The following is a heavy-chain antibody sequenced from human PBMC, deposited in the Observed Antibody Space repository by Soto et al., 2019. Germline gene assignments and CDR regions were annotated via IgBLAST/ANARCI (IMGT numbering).Heavy chain of an antibody. Sequence: QTGGSLRLSCTASGFTFGDYGMGWFRQAPGKGLEWVSAISSGGGTTYHADSVKGRFTFSRDNSKNTLFLQMNSLRADDTAVYYCAKRVTNVARAFDVWGQGTMVTVSS. J-gene: IGHJ3*01. CDR3: AKRVTNVARAFDV. D-gene: IGHD2-8*01. CDR2: ISSGGGTT. CDR1: GFTFGDYG. V-gene: IGHV3-23*01.